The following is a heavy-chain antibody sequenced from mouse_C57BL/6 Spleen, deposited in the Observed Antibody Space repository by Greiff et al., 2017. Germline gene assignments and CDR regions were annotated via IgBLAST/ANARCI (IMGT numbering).Heavy chain of an antibody. Sequence: EVQLQESGPELVKPGASVKISCKASGYSFTDYNMNWVKQSNGKSLEWIGVINPNYGTTSYNQKFKGKATLTEDQSSSTAYMQLNSLTSEDSAVYYCAVYYDYDEYFDYWGQGTTLTVSS. CDR1: GYSFTDYN. V-gene: IGHV1-39*01. CDR2: INPNYGTT. J-gene: IGHJ2*01. D-gene: IGHD2-4*01. CDR3: AVYYDYDEYFDY.